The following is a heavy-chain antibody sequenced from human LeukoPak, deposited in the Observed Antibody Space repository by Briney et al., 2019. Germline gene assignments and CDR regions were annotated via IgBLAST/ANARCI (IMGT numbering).Heavy chain of an antibody. Sequence: ASVKVSCKASGDTFTGYYMHWVRQAPGQGPEWMGRINPITGGTNYAQKFQGRAIMTRETSISTAYMELSSPTPDDTAVYYCAGQYQTLGGVDPWGQGTLVTVSS. CDR2: INPITGGT. CDR3: AGQYQTLGGVDP. V-gene: IGHV1-2*06. CDR1: GDTFTGYY. J-gene: IGHJ5*02. D-gene: IGHD4-11*01.